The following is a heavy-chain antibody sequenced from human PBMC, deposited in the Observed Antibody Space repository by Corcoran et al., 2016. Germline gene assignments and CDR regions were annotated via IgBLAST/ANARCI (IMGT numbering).Heavy chain of an antibody. CDR2: IYPGDSDT. D-gene: IGHD3-22*01. V-gene: IGHV5-51*01. Sequence: EVQLVQSGAEVKKPGESLKISCKGSGYSFTSYWIGWVRQMPGKGLEWMGIIYPGDSDTRYSPSFQGQVTISADKSISTASLQWSSLKASDTAMYYCARLGARYDSSAPIDYWGQGTLVTVSS. J-gene: IGHJ4*02. CDR1: GYSFTSYW. CDR3: ARLGARYDSSAPIDY.